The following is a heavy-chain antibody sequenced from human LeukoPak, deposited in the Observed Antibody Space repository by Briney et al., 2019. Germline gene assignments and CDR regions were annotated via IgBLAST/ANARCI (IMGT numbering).Heavy chain of an antibody. CDR1: GFTFSNYG. Sequence: GGSLRLSCAASGFTFSNYGMHWVRQAPGKGLEWATFISYDESSKYYADSVKGRFTISRDNSKNTLYLQMNSLRAEDTAVYYCAKIACSSTSCYRNYYYNMDVWGQGTTVTVSS. J-gene: IGHJ6*02. CDR3: AKIACSSTSCYRNYYYNMDV. D-gene: IGHD2-2*02. CDR2: ISYDESSK. V-gene: IGHV3-30*18.